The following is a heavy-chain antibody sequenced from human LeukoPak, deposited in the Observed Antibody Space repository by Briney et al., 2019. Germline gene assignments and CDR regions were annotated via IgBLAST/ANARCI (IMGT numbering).Heavy chain of an antibody. CDR1: GYTFTGYY. D-gene: IGHD2-21*01. V-gene: IGHV1-2*02. Sequence: ASVKVSCKASGYTFTGYYMHWVRQAPGQGLEWTGWINPNSGGTNYAQKFQGRVTMTRDTSISTAYMELSRLRSDDTAVYYCARASILWWEGEVDAFDIWGQGTMVTVSS. J-gene: IGHJ3*02. CDR2: INPNSGGT. CDR3: ARASILWWEGEVDAFDI.